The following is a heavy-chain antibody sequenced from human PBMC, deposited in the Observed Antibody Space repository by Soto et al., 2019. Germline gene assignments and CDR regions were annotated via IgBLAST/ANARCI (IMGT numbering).Heavy chain of an antibody. V-gene: IGHV3-53*01. J-gene: IGHJ4*02. CDR1: GFTVSSNY. CDR2: IYSGGST. D-gene: IGHD3-10*01. Sequence: LRLSCAASGFTVSSNYMSWVRQAPGKGLEWVSVIYSGGSTYYADSVKGRFTISRDNSKNTLYLQMNSLRAEDTAVYYCARTMVRGVISYWGQGTLVTVSS. CDR3: ARTMVRGVISY.